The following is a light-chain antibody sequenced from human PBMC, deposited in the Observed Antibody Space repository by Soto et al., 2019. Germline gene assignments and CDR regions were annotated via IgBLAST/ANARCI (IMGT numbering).Light chain of an antibody. Sequence: DVVLTQSPLSLPVTPGEPASISCRSSQRLLRSNCYVYLDWYLKKPGQSQQLLIYLGANRAYGVSVMFSGCVSVTDFTLKISAVEAEDFGVYYCMQALHTPRTFGQGKKLEIK. V-gene: IGKV2-28*01. CDR3: MQALHTPRT. CDR1: QRLLRSNCYVY. CDR2: LGA. J-gene: IGKJ2*01.